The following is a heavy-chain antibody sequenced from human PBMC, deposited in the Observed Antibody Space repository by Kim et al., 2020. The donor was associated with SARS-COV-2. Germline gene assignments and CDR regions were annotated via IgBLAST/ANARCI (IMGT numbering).Heavy chain of an antibody. CDR2: INHSGST. D-gene: IGHD2-2*01. J-gene: IGHJ3*02. V-gene: IGHV4-34*01. CDR3: ASSPVGGVVVPAAQSSVAFDI. CDR1: GGSFSGYY. Sequence: SETLSLTCAVYGGSFSGYYWSWIRQPPGKGLEWIGEINHSGSTNYNPSLKSRVTISVDTSKNQFSLKLSSVTAADTAVYYCASSPVGGVVVPAAQSSVAFDIWGQGTMVTVSS.